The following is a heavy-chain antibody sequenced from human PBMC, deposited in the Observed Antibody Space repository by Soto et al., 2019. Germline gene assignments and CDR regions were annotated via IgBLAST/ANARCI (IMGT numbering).Heavy chain of an antibody. Sequence: QLQLQESGPGLVKPSETLSLTCTVSGGSISSSSYYWGWIRQPPGKGLEWIGSIYYSGNTYYTPSLKSRVTISVDTSTNQFSPKLSSVTAADTAVYYCAREGGRYCTGGSCQVDYWGQGTLVTVSS. CDR2: IYYSGNT. CDR1: GGSISSSSYY. CDR3: AREGGRYCTGGSCQVDY. V-gene: IGHV4-39*02. J-gene: IGHJ4*02. D-gene: IGHD2-15*01.